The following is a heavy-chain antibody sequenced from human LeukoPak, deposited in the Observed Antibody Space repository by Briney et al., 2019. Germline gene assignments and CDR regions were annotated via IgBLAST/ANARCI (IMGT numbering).Heavy chain of an antibody. CDR1: GFTFSSYS. Sequence: GGSLRLSCAASGFTFSSYSMNWVRQAPGKGLEWVSAISGSGATTYYADSVKGRFTISRDKSKNTLSLQMNSLRAEDTAVYYCAKEYYMDVWGKGTTVTVSS. CDR2: ISGSGATT. J-gene: IGHJ6*03. V-gene: IGHV3-23*01. CDR3: AKEYYMDV.